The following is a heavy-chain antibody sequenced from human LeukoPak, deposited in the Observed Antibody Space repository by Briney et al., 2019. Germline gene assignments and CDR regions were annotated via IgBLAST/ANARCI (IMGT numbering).Heavy chain of an antibody. Sequence: PSETLSLTCTVSVGSISSYYCSWIRPPPGKGLEWGGYIYYIGSTNYNPSLKSRVTISVDTSKNQFSLKLSSVTAADTAVYYCARRMYYYDSSGYYKGTYYYYMDVWGKGTTVTVSS. V-gene: IGHV4-59*01. CDR1: VGSISSYY. D-gene: IGHD3-22*01. CDR3: ARRMYYYDSSGYYKGTYYYYMDV. J-gene: IGHJ6*03. CDR2: IYYIGST.